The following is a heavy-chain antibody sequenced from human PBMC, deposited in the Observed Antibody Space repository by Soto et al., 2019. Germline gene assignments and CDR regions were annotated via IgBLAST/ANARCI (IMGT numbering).Heavy chain of an antibody. Sequence: EVQLLESGGGLVQPGVSVRLSCAGSGFTFSSYAMTLVRQAPGKGLEWVSTLSDNGGHTYYADSVTGRCTVSRDNPKNTRCLQRHSLRAEDPAVSFCAKDSQSVSVSAARVYGMDVRGKGTTVTVSP. D-gene: IGHD2-2*01. J-gene: IGHJ6*04. CDR3: AKDSQSVSVSAARVYGMDV. V-gene: IGHV3-23*01. CDR1: GFTFSSYA. CDR2: LSDNGGHT.